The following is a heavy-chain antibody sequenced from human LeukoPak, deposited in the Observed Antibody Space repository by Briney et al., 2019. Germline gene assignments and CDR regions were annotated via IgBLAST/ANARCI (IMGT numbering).Heavy chain of an antibody. Sequence: GGSLRLSCAASGFTSSSYAMHWVRLAPGKGLERVAVISYDGSNKYYADSVKGRFTISRDDSKNTLYLQMNSLRAEDTAVYYCARDPGDRNFDYWGQGTLVTVSS. V-gene: IGHV3-30-3*01. D-gene: IGHD3-22*01. CDR2: ISYDGSNK. CDR3: ARDPGDRNFDY. J-gene: IGHJ4*02. CDR1: GFTSSSYA.